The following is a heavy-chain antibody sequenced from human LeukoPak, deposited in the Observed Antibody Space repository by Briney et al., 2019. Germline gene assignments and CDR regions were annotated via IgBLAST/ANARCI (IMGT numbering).Heavy chain of an antibody. CDR3: ARDPHIAAAGTIFDY. CDR1: GFTFSSCS. Sequence: GGSLKLSCAVSGFTFSSCSMNWVRQAPGKGLERVSYISSSSSTIYYADSVKGRFTISRDNAKNSLYLQMNSLRDEDSAVYYCARDPHIAAAGTIFDYWGQGTLVTVSS. V-gene: IGHV3-48*02. CDR2: ISSSSSTI. J-gene: IGHJ4*02. D-gene: IGHD6-13*01.